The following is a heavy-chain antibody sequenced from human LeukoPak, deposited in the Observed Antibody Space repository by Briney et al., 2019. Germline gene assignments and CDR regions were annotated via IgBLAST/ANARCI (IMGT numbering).Heavy chain of an antibody. J-gene: IGHJ5*02. D-gene: IGHD6-13*01. CDR2: MNPNSGNT. CDR3: ARDAIAAGTTTGP. V-gene: IGHV1-8*01. Sequence: ASVKVSCKASGYTFTSYDINWVRQATGQGLEWMGWMNPNSGNTGYAQKFQGRVTMTRDTSISTAYMELSRLRSDDTAVYYCARDAIAAGTTTGPWGQGTLVTVSS. CDR1: GYTFTSYD.